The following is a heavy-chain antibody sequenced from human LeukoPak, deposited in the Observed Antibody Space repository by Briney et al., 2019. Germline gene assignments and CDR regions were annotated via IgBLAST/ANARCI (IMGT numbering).Heavy chain of an antibody. J-gene: IGHJ6*03. CDR1: GGSFSGYY. CDR3: ARHLRAHYYYYYYMDV. V-gene: IGHV4-34*01. CDR2: INHSGST. Sequence: PSETLSLTCAVYGGSFSGYYWSWIRQPPGKGLEWIGEINHSGSTNYNPSLKSRVTISVDTSKNQFSLKLSSVTAADTAVYYCARHLRAHYYYYYYMDVWGKGTTVTISS.